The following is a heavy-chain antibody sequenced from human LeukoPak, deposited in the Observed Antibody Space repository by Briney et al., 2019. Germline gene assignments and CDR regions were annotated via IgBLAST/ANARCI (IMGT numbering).Heavy chain of an antibody. J-gene: IGHJ4*02. Sequence: PGGSLRLSCAASGFTFSSYEMNWVRQAPGKGLEWVSYISSSGSTIYYAGSVKGRFTISRDNAKNSLYLQMNSLRAEDTAVYYCAKDRREWLIPKHFDYWGQGTLVTVSS. V-gene: IGHV3-48*03. D-gene: IGHD6-19*01. CDR1: GFTFSSYE. CDR3: AKDRREWLIPKHFDY. CDR2: ISSSGSTI.